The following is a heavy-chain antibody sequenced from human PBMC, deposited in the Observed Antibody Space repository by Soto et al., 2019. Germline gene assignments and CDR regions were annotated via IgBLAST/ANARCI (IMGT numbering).Heavy chain of an antibody. J-gene: IGHJ1*01. CDR1: GGSLSNYG. CDR2: IIPVVGRP. D-gene: IGHD3-22*01. CDR3: AIYQSYNDLYWWLDI. V-gene: IGHV1-69*10. Sequence: SVKVSCKASGGSLSNYGISWVRQAPGQGLEWMGAIIPVVGRPNYAEKFQDRVTITRDTSTATDYMQLSSLRPEDTAMYFCAIYQSYNDLYWWLDIWGPGTLVTVSS.